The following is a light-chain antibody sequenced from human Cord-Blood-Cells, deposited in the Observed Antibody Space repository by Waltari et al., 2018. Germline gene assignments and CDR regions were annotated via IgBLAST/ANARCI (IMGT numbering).Light chain of an antibody. V-gene: IGLV3-25*03. CDR1: ALPKQY. J-gene: IGLJ3*02. CDR2: KDS. CDR3: QSADSSGTSWV. Sequence: SYELTQPPSVSVSPGQTARITCSGDALPKQYAYWYQQKPGQAPVLVIYKDSVRPSGIPERFSDSSSGTTVTLTISGVQAEDEADYYCQSADSSGTSWVFGGGTKLTVL.